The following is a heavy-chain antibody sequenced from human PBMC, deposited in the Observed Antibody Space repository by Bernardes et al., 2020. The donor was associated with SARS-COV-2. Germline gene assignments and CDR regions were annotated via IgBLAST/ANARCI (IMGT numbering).Heavy chain of an antibody. Sequence: GGSLRLSCAASGFTFSSYSMNWVRQAPGKGLEWVSYISSSSSTIYYADSVKGRFTISRDNAKNSLYLQMNSLRAEDTAVYYCAREGGSGAFDIWGQGTMVTVSS. CDR2: ISSSSSTI. D-gene: IGHD3-16*01. V-gene: IGHV3-48*01. CDR1: GFTFSSYS. J-gene: IGHJ3*02. CDR3: AREGGSGAFDI.